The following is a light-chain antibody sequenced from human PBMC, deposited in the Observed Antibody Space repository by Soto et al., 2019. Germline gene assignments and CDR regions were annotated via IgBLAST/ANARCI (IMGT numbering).Light chain of an antibody. V-gene: IGLV2-8*01. CDR1: SSDVGGYNY. Sequence: QSALTQPPSASGSPGQSVTVSCTGTSSDVGGYNYVSWCQQHPGKAPKLIIYEVSKRPSGVPDRFSGSKSVNTASLTVSGLQAEDEADYYCSSYAGSNNLLFGGGTKLTVL. J-gene: IGLJ2*01. CDR3: SSYAGSNNLL. CDR2: EVS.